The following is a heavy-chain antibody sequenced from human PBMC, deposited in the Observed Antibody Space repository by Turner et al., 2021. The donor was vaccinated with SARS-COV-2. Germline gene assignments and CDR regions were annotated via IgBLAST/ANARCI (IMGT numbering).Heavy chain of an antibody. J-gene: IGHJ6*02. D-gene: IGHD5-18*01. Sequence: EVQLVESGGGLVQPGGSLRLSCAASGFTFSSFSMNWVRQAPGKGLEWVSYISSSSSTIYYADSVKGRFTISRDNAKNSLYLQMNSLRDEDTAVYYWAGDQGEGDTPMVTYYYGMDVWGQGTTVTVSS. V-gene: IGHV3-48*02. CDR3: AGDQGEGDTPMVTYYYGMDV. CDR2: ISSSSSTI. CDR1: GFTFSSFS.